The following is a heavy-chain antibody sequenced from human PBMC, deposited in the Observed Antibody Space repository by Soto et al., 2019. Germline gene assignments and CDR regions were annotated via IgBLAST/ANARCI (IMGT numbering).Heavy chain of an antibody. CDR3: ALALGPTTGLDY. CDR1: GASTVSHYH. CDR2: IFNSGTN. V-gene: IGHV4-31*02. Sequence: QVQLQESGPGLVKPSQTLSRTCSVSGASTVSHYHWTWIRQPPGKGLEWMGYIFNSGTNFYNPSLTSRLSISMDTSGNHFSLELRSVTAADTAVYYCALALGPTTGLDYWGQGTLVTVSS. J-gene: IGHJ4*02. D-gene: IGHD1-26*01.